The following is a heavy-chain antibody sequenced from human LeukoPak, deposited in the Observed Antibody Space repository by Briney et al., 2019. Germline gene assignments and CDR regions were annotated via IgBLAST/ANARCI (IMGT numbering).Heavy chain of an antibody. Sequence: SCKVSGYTLIELSMHWVRQAPGKGLEWVAILSYDGKNIEYADSVKGRFTISRDNSKKALYLQMSSLRAEDTAVYYCARDGRWLAYFDYWGQGTLVTVSS. V-gene: IGHV3-30*04. CDR1: GYTLIELS. D-gene: IGHD6-19*01. CDR2: LSYDGKNI. CDR3: ARDGRWLAYFDY. J-gene: IGHJ4*02.